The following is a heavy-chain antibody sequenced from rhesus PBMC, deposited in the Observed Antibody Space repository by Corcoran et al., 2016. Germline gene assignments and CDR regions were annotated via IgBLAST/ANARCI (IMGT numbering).Heavy chain of an antibody. CDR1: GYSISSGYD. CDR3: ARDGGSWKGYFDY. V-gene: IGHV4-76*01. D-gene: IGHD6-25*01. J-gene: IGHJ4*01. Sequence: QVQLQESGPGVVKPSETLSLTCAVSGYSISSGYDWSWIRQPPGKGLEWMGYIYGSRGSTNYNPSLNNRVTLSKDPSKNQFSLKLSSVTAADTAVYYCARDGGSWKGYFDYWGQGVLVTVSS. CDR2: IYGSRGST.